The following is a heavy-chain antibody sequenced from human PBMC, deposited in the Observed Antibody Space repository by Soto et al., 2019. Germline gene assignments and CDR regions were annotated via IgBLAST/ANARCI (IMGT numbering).Heavy chain of an antibody. CDR1: GFTFSGSA. J-gene: IGHJ5*02. CDR2: IRSKANSYAT. V-gene: IGHV3-73*01. D-gene: IGHD3-22*01. CDR3: TRGYYDSSGPP. Sequence: VGSLRLSCAASGFTFSGSAMHWVGQASGKGLEWVGRIRSKANSYATAYAASVKGRFTISRDDSKNTAYLQMNSLKTEDTAVYYCTRGYYDSSGPPWGQGTLVTVSS.